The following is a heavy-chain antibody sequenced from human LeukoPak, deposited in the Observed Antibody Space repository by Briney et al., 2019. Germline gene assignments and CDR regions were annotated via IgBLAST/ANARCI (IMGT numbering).Heavy chain of an antibody. CDR3: ARGNLKMVRGVIANYYYYYGMDV. D-gene: IGHD3-10*01. V-gene: IGHV4-34*01. Sequence: SETLSLTCGVYGGSFSGYYYSWIRQPPGKGLEWIGEINHSGYTNYNPSLKSRVTISVDTSKNHFSLKLGSVTAADTAVYYCARGNLKMVRGVIANYYYYYGMDVWGQGTTVTVSS. CDR2: INHSGYT. CDR1: GGSFSGYY. J-gene: IGHJ6*02.